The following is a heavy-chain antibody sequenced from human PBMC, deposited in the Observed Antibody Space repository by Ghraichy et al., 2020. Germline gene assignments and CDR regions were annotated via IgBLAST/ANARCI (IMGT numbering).Heavy chain of an antibody. V-gene: IGHV4-39*01. Sequence: SETLSLTCTVSGGSISSSSYYWAWIRQPPGKGLEWIGNIYYSGSTYYNPSLKSRAIISVDKSKNQFSLRLRSVTAADTAVYYCARGYGDYEVDAFDIWGQGTMVTVSS. D-gene: IGHD4-17*01. CDR1: GGSISSSSYY. J-gene: IGHJ3*02. CDR3: ARGYGDYEVDAFDI. CDR2: IYYSGST.